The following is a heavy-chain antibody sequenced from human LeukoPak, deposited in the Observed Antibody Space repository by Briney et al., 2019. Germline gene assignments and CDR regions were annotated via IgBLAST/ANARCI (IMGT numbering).Heavy chain of an antibody. D-gene: IGHD1-26*01. J-gene: IGHJ4*02. CDR2: ISYDGSNK. V-gene: IGHV3-30*18. CDR3: AKDGSGSPPYYFDY. CDR1: GFTFSSYG. Sequence: GGSLRLSCAASGFTFSSYGMHWVRQAPGKGLEWVSVISYDGSNKYYPDSVKGRFTISRDNSKNMLYLQMNSLRAEDTAVYYCAKDGSGSPPYYFDYWGQGTLVTVSS.